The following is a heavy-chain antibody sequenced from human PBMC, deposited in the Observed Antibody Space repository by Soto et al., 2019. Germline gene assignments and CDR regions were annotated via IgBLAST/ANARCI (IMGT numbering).Heavy chain of an antibody. Sequence: QVTLKESGPVLVKPTETLTLTCTVSGFSLSNARMGVSWIRQPPGKALEWLAHIFSNDEKSYSTSLKSRLTISKDTSKSQVVLTMTNMDPVDTATYYCARINTWNYRRLSAVIDYWGQGTLVTVSS. D-gene: IGHD1-7*01. CDR3: ARINTWNYRRLSAVIDY. J-gene: IGHJ4*02. CDR2: IFSNDEK. V-gene: IGHV2-26*01. CDR1: GFSLSNARMG.